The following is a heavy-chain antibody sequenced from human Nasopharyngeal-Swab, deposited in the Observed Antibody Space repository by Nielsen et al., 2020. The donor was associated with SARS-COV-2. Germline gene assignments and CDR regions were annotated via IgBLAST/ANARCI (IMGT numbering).Heavy chain of an antibody. D-gene: IGHD2-2*01. Sequence: SETLSLTCAVYGGSFSGYYWSGIRQPPGKGLEGIGEINHSGSTNYNPSLKSRVTISVDTSKNQFSLKLSSVTAADTAVYYCARGPVGYCSSTSCYEGRGYYGMDVWGQGTTVTVSS. CDR3: ARGPVGYCSSTSCYEGRGYYGMDV. J-gene: IGHJ6*02. CDR2: INHSGST. CDR1: GGSFSGYY. V-gene: IGHV4-34*01.